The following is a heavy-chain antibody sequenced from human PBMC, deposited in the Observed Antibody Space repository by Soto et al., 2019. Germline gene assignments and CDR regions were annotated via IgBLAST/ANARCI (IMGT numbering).Heavy chain of an antibody. CDR2: IYSGGST. CDR1: GFTVSSNY. CDR3: ARDLVRFYGMDV. V-gene: IGHV3-66*01. J-gene: IGHJ6*02. D-gene: IGHD3-10*01. Sequence: EVQLVESGGGLVQPGGSLRLSCAASGFTVSSNYMSWVRQAPGKGLEWVSVIYSGGSTYYADSVKGGFTISRDNSKNTLYLQMNSLRAEDTAVYYCARDLVRFYGMDVWGQGTTVTVSS.